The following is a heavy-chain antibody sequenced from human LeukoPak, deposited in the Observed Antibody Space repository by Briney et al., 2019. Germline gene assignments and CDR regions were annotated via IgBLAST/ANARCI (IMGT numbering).Heavy chain of an antibody. D-gene: IGHD3-3*01. CDR3: AKDEKTLRFLEWLLFFDY. J-gene: IGHJ4*02. CDR2: ISGSGGST. Sequence: GGSLRLSCAASGFTFSSYAMSWVRQAPGKGLEWVSAISGSGGSTYYADSVKGRFTISRDNSKNTLYLQMNSLRAEDTAVYYCAKDEKTLRFLEWLLFFDYWGQGTLVTVSS. V-gene: IGHV3-23*01. CDR1: GFTFSSYA.